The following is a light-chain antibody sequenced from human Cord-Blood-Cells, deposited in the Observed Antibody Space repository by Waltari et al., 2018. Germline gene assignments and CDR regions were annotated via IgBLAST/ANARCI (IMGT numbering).Light chain of an antibody. CDR2: AAS. Sequence: DIQMTQFPSSLSASVGDRLTLTCRASQSISSYLNWYQQKPGKAPKLLIYAASSLQSGVPSRFSGSGSGTDFTLTISSLQPEDFATYYCQQNYSTPFTFGPGTKVDIK. J-gene: IGKJ3*01. CDR3: QQNYSTPFT. CDR1: QSISSY. V-gene: IGKV1-39*01.